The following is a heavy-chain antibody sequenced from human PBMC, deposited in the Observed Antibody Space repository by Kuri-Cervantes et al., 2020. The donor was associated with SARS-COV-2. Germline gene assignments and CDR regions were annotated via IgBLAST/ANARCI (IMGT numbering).Heavy chain of an antibody. CDR1: GYTFTSYG. Sequence: ASVKVSCKASGYTFTSYGISWVRQAPGQGLEWMGWISAYNGNTNYAQKLQGRVTMTTDTSTSTAYMELSRLRSDDTAVYYCAKRYCSSTSCHSYYYYMDVWGKGTTVTVSS. D-gene: IGHD2-2*01. V-gene: IGHV1-18*01. CDR2: ISAYNGNT. CDR3: AKRYCSSTSCHSYYYYMDV. J-gene: IGHJ6*03.